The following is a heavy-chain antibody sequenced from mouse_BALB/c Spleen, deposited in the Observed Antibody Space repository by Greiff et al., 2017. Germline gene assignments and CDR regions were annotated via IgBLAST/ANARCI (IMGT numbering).Heavy chain of an antibody. CDR3: ARGTGHYDPFAY. D-gene: IGHD2-4*01. V-gene: IGHV5-6-5*01. J-gene: IGHJ3*01. CDR1: GFTFSSYA. Sequence: EVKLMESGGGLVKPGGSLKLSCAASGFTFSSYAMSWVRQTPEKRLEWVASISSGGSTYYPDSVKGRFTISRDNARNILYLQMSSLRSEDTAMYYCARGTGHYDPFAYWGQGTLVTVSA. CDR2: ISSGGST.